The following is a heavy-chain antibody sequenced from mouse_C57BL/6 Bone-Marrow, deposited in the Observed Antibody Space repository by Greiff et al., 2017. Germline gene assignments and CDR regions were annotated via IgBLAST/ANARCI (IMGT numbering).Heavy chain of an antibody. CDR1: GFTFSSYA. Sequence: EVKLVESGEGLVKPGGSLKLSCAASGFTFSSYAMSWVRQTPEKRLEWVAYISSGGDYIYYADTVKGRFTISRDNARNTLYLQMSSLKSEDTAMYYCTREGGYYSYAMDYWGQGTSVTVSS. CDR3: TREGGYYSYAMDY. J-gene: IGHJ4*01. V-gene: IGHV5-9-1*02. D-gene: IGHD2-3*01. CDR2: ISSGGDYI.